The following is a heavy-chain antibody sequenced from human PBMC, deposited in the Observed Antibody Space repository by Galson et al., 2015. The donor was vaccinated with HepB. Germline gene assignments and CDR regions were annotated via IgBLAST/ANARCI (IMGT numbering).Heavy chain of an antibody. CDR2: IYYSGST. Sequence: SETLSLTCTVSGGSISSYYWSWIRQPPGKGLEWIGYIYYSGSTNYNPSLKSRVTISVDTSKNQFSLKLSSVTAADTAVYYCARDRGYYDSSGYYSPDAFDIWGQGTMVTVSS. CDR3: ARDRGYYDSSGYYSPDAFDI. J-gene: IGHJ3*02. V-gene: IGHV4-59*01. CDR1: GGSISSYY. D-gene: IGHD3-22*01.